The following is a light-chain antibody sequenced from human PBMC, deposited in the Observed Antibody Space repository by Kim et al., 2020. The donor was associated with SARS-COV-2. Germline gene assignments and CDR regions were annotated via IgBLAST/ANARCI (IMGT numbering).Light chain of an antibody. CDR2: QDS. CDR1: KLGDKY. J-gene: IGLJ1*01. V-gene: IGLV3-1*01. CDR3: QAWDSSTVV. Sequence: SVSPGQTASITRSGDKLGDKYACWYQQKPGPSPVLLIYQDSKRPSRIPERFSGSNSGNTATLTISGTQAMDEADYYCQAWDSSTVVFGTGTQVTVL.